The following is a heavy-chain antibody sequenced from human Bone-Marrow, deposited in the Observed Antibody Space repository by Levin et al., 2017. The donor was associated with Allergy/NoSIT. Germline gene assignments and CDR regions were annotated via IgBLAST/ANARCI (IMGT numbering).Heavy chain of an antibody. Sequence: PKASVKVSCKTAGGTFRTYAINWVRQAPGQGLEWMGGINPLLNTVKYTEKFPGRVTITADESTSTVYLELSSLTFQDTAVYYCASLRDHLYWGQGTLVTVPS. J-gene: IGHJ4*02. V-gene: IGHV1-69*13. CDR3: ASLRDHLY. D-gene: IGHD1-14*01. CDR1: GGTFRTYA. CDR2: INPLLNTV.